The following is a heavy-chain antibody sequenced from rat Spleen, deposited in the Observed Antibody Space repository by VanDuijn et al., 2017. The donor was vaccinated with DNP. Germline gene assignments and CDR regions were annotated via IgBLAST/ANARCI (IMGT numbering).Heavy chain of an antibody. V-gene: IGHV5-58*01. D-gene: IGHD1-1*01. CDR1: GFTFSTYW. J-gene: IGHJ4*01. CDR3: TKDLQWYAMDA. CDR2: INPYGGNT. Sequence: EVQLVETGGDLVPPGRSLKLSCVASGFTFSTYWMFWIRQAPGQGLAWVASINPYGGNTYCQDSVKGRFTNPRDNAENTFYLQMNSLTSEYTATYYCTKDLQWYAMDAWGQGTSVTVSS.